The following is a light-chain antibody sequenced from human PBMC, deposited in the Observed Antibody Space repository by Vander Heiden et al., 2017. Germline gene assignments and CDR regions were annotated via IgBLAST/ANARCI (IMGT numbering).Light chain of an antibody. Sequence: QSVLTHPPSASGTPGQRVPISCSGSSSNIGSNTVNWYQQLPGTAPKLLIYTNNQRPSGVPDRFSGSKSGTSASLAISGLQSEDEADYYCAAWDDSLNVHYVFGTGTEVTVL. CDR3: AAWDDSLNVHYV. V-gene: IGLV1-44*01. J-gene: IGLJ1*01. CDR1: SSNIGSNT. CDR2: TNN.